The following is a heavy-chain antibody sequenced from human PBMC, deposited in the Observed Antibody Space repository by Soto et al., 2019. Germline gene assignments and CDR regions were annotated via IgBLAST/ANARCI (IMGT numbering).Heavy chain of an antibody. CDR2: ISAYNGNT. D-gene: IGHD2-15*01. J-gene: IGHJ4*02. Sequence: ASVKVSCKASGYTFTSYGISWVRQAPGQGLEWMGWISAYNGNTNYAQKLQGRVTTTTDTSTSTAYMELRSLRSGDTAVYYCARVEGYCSGGSCYTHWGQGTLVTVSS. CDR1: GYTFTSYG. V-gene: IGHV1-18*01. CDR3: ARVEGYCSGGSCYTH.